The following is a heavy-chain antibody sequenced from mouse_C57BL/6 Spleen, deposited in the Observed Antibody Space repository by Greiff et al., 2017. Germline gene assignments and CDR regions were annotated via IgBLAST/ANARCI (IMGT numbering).Heavy chain of an antibody. J-gene: IGHJ4*01. D-gene: IGHD2-4*01. CDR3: ARYDYYLIYYAMDY. CDR1: GYTFTSYW. CDR2: IDPSDSYT. Sequence: VQLQQPGAELVMPGASVKLSCKASGYTFTSYWMHWVKQRPGQGLEWIGEIDPSDSYTNYNQKFKGKSTLTVDKSSSTAYMQLSSLTSEDSAVYYCARYDYYLIYYAMDYWGQGTSVTVSS. V-gene: IGHV1-69*01.